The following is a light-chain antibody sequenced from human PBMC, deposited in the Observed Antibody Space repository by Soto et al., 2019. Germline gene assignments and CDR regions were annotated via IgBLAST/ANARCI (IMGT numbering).Light chain of an antibody. CDR2: EVS. CDR3: SSYTSSSTYV. Sequence: ALTQPPSVSGSPGQSVTISCTGTSSDVGSYNRVSWYQQPPGTAPKLMIYEVSNRPSGVPDRFSGSKSGDTASLTISGLQAEDEADYYCSSYTSSSTYVFGTGTKVTVL. V-gene: IGLV2-18*02. CDR1: SSDVGSYNR. J-gene: IGLJ1*01.